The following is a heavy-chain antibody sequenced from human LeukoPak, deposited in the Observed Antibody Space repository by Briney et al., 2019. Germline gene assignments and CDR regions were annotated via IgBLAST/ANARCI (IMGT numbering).Heavy chain of an antibody. Sequence: PGGSLRLSCAASEFTFSNYWMSWVRQAPGKGLEWVANIKQDGSEKYYVDSVKGRFTISRDNAKNSLYLQMNSLRAEDTAVYYCAREGTWTFWVWGSYRYPSGYFDYWGQGTLVTVSS. V-gene: IGHV3-7*01. J-gene: IGHJ4*02. CDR2: IKQDGSEK. CDR3: AREGTWTFWVWGSYRYPSGYFDY. D-gene: IGHD3-16*02. CDR1: EFTFSNYW.